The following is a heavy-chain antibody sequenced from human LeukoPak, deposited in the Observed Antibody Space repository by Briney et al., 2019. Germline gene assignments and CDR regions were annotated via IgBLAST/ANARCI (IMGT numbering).Heavy chain of an antibody. D-gene: IGHD6-19*01. Sequence: GASVKVSCKASGGTFSSYAISWVRQAPGQGLEWMGGIIPIFGTANYAQKFQGRVTTTADESTSTAYMELSSLRSEDTAVYYCARDLFSSGPRYYFDYWGQGTLVTVSS. CDR1: GGTFSSYA. CDR2: IIPIFGTA. J-gene: IGHJ4*02. CDR3: ARDLFSSGPRYYFDY. V-gene: IGHV1-69*01.